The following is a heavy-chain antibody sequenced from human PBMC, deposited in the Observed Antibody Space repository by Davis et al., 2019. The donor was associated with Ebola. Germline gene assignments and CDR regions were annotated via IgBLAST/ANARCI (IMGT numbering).Heavy chain of an antibody. CDR3: AREQQWLVVYFDY. CDR1: VITFSSYA. J-gene: IGHJ4*02. D-gene: IGHD6-19*01. CDR2: ISGSGGST. Sequence: PGGSLRLSCTDSVITFSSYAMTWVRQAPGKGLEWVSAISGSGGSTYYADSVKGRFTISRDNAKNSLYLQMNSLRDEDTAVYYCAREQQWLVVYFDYWGQGTLVTVSS. V-gene: IGHV3-23*01.